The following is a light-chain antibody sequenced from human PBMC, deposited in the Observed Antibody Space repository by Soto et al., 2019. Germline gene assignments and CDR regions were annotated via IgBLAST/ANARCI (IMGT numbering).Light chain of an antibody. CDR2: DAS. CDR3: QQYDVLPIT. CDR1: QSIRSGR. J-gene: IGKJ5*01. V-gene: IGKV3-20*01. Sequence: EIVLTQSPGTLSLSPGARAPLSCRANQSIRSGRLAWYQQKPGQAPRLVMFDASFRATGFPQRFSGSGSGTDFTLTITRLEPEDFAVYYCQQYDVLPITFGLGTRLEIK.